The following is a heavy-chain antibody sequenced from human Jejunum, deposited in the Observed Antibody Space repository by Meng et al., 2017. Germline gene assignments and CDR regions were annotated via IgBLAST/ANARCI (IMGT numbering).Heavy chain of an antibody. Sequence: QVALPESGRGRVKPSGTLSLPCPVSGGSISNNNWLSWVRQPPGKGLEWIGEISHTGRINYNPSLKSRVTMSLDKSKNQFSLDLTSVTGADTAVYFCARDIGYAWFYHWGQGALVTVSS. D-gene: IGHD5-18*01. V-gene: IGHV4-4*02. J-gene: IGHJ4*02. CDR3: ARDIGYAWFYH. CDR1: GGSISNNNW. CDR2: ISHTGRI.